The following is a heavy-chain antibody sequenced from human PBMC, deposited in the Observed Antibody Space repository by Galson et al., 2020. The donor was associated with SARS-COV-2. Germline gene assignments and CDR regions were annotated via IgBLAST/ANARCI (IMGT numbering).Heavy chain of an antibody. CDR1: GGSISSSSYY. CDR3: ARLVDCSGGSYPHNWFDP. J-gene: IGHJ5*02. CDR2: IYYSGST. Sequence: SETLSLTCTVSGGSISSSSYYWGWIRQPPGKGLEWIGSIYYSGSTYYNPSLKSRVTISVDTSKNQFSLKLSSVTAADTAVYYCARLVDCSGGSYPHNWFDPWGQGTLVTVSS. V-gene: IGHV4-39*01. D-gene: IGHD2-15*01.